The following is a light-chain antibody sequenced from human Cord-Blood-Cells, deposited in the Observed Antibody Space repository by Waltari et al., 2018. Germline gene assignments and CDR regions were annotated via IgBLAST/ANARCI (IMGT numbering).Light chain of an antibody. Sequence: QSVLTQPPSASGTPGQRVTISCSGSSSNIGSNYVIWYQQLPGTAPKLLIYRNNQRPSGVPDRFSGSKSGTSASLAISGLRSEDEADYYCAAWDDSLSGWVFGGGTKLTVL. V-gene: IGLV1-47*01. CDR3: AAWDDSLSGWV. J-gene: IGLJ3*02. CDR1: SSNIGSNY. CDR2: RNN.